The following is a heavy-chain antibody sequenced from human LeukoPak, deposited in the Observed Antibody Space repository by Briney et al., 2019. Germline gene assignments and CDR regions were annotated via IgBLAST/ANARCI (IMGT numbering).Heavy chain of an antibody. J-gene: IGHJ4*02. D-gene: IGHD5-24*01. CDR3: ARGGWLQLSDPFDY. Sequence: GASVKVSCKASGYTFTGYYMHWVRQAPGQGLEWMGGIIPIFGTANYAQKFQGRVTITADKSTSTAYMELSSLRSEGTAVYYCARGGWLQLSDPFDYWGQGTLVTVSP. CDR2: IIPIFGTA. V-gene: IGHV1-69*06. CDR1: GYTFTGYY.